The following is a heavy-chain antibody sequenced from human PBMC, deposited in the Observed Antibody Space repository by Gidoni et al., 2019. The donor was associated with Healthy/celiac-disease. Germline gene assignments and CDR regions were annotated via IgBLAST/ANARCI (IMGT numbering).Heavy chain of an antibody. CDR2: MNPNSGNT. D-gene: IGHD4-17*01. V-gene: IGHV1-8*01. CDR3: ARPPDYGDYEDYYYGMDV. Sequence: QGQLVHSGAEGKKPGASVKFSCKASGYTFTSSDINWVRQATGQGFEWMGWMNPNSGNTGYEQKFQGRVTMIRNTSISTAYMELSSLRSEDTAVYYCARPPDYGDYEDYYYGMDVWGQGTTVTVSS. CDR1: GYTFTSSD. J-gene: IGHJ6*02.